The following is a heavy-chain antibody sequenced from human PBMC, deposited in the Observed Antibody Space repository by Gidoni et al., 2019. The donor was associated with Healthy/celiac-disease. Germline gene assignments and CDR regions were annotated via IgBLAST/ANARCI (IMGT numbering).Heavy chain of an antibody. V-gene: IGHV4-59*01. CDR3: ATGDSSGWIDY. CDR2: IYYSGST. J-gene: IGHJ4*02. D-gene: IGHD6-19*01. Sequence: QVQLQESGPGLVKPSETLSLTCTVSGGSISSYYWSWIRQPPGKGLEWIGYIYYSGSTNYNPSLKSRVTISVDTSKNQFSLKLSSVTAGDTAVYYCATGDSSGWIDYWGQGTLVTVSS. CDR1: GGSISSYY.